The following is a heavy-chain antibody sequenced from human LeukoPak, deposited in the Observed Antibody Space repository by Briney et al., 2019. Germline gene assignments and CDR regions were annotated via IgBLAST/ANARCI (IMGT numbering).Heavy chain of an antibody. CDR2: ISGSGGST. Sequence: QPGRSLRLSCAASGFTFSSYAMSWVRQAPGKGLEWVSGISGSGGSTYYADSVKGRFTIFRDNSKNTLYLQMNNLRAEDTAVYHCANGWSPDYWGRGTLVTVSS. V-gene: IGHV3-23*01. CDR1: GFTFSSYA. J-gene: IGHJ4*02. CDR3: ANGWSPDY. D-gene: IGHD2-15*01.